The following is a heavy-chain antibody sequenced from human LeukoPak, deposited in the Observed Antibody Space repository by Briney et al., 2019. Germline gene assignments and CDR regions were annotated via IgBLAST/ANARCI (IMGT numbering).Heavy chain of an antibody. D-gene: IGHD6-19*01. CDR3: ARDPGSGYDSGYSSGWYDY. CDR1: GYTFTSYG. V-gene: IGHV1-18*01. Sequence: ASVKVSCKASGYTFTSYGISWVQQAPGQGLEWMGWISAYNGSTNYAQKLQGRVTMTTDTSTSTAYMELRSLRSDDTAVYYCARDPGSGYDSGYSSGWYDYWGQGTLVTVSS. J-gene: IGHJ4*02. CDR2: ISAYNGST.